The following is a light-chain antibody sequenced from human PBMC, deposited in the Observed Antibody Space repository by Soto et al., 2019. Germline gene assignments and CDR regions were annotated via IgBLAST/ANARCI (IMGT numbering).Light chain of an antibody. Sequence: EIVLTQSPGTLSLSPGERATLSCRASQSVSSSYLAWYQQKPGQAPRLLIYGASSRATGIPDRFSGSGSGTDFTLTISRLEPEDFAVYYCHQYDSSPLTFGGGTPLEIK. J-gene: IGKJ4*01. CDR3: HQYDSSPLT. V-gene: IGKV3-20*01. CDR1: QSVSSSY. CDR2: GAS.